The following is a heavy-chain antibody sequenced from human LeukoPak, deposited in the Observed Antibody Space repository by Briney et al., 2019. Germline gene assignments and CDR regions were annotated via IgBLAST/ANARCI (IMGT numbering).Heavy chain of an antibody. CDR2: ISYDGSNK. Sequence: GGFLRLSCAASGFTFSSYGMHWVRQAPGKGLEWVAVISYDGSNKYYADSVKGRFTISRDNSKNTLYLQMNSLRAEDTAVYYCAKDHQHFSHIRASDYGMDVWGQGTTVTVSS. V-gene: IGHV3-30*18. J-gene: IGHJ6*02. CDR1: GFTFSSYG. CDR3: AKDHQHFSHIRASDYGMDV. D-gene: IGHD2/OR15-2a*01.